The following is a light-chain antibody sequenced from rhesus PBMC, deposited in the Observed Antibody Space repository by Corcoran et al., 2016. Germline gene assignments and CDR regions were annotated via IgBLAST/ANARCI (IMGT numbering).Light chain of an antibody. V-gene: IGKV1-22*01. CDR3: LQYSSSPPWT. CDR2: KAA. J-gene: IGKJ1*01. CDR1: QSISSW. Sequence: DIQMTQSPSSLSASVGDTVTITCRASQSISSWLDWYQQKPGKAPKLLIYKAASLQSGVPSRFSGSGSGTDFTLTISSLQPEDFATCYCLQYSSSPPWTFGQGTKVEIK.